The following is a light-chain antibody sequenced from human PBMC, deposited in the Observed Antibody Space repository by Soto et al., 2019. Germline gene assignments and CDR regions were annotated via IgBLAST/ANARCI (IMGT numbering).Light chain of an antibody. CDR3: SSYAGSNNFV. V-gene: IGLV2-8*01. J-gene: IGLJ1*01. CDR1: RSDIGGFNY. Sequence: QSVLTQPPSASGSPGQSVTISCTGTRSDIGGFNYVSWYQQHPGKVPKLLIYEVTKRPSGVPDRFSGSKSGNAASLTVSGLRADDEADYYCSSYAGSNNFVFGTGTKVTVL. CDR2: EVT.